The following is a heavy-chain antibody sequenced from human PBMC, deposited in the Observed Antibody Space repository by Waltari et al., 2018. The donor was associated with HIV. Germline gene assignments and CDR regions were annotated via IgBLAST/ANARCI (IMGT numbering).Heavy chain of an antibody. V-gene: IGHV3-11*01. D-gene: IGHD3-22*01. Sequence: QVRLEESGGGLVRPGGSLKLSCAASGFRFGDYYMTWVRQAPGRGPGWISSISGRGTTISYADSVKGRFSISRDNAKNSLFLQMNRMRVDDTALYYCTRDYFHFDSSGSLDWGRGIQVIVSS. J-gene: IGHJ4*01. CDR1: GFRFGDYY. CDR2: ISGRGTTI. CDR3: TRDYFHFDSSGSLD.